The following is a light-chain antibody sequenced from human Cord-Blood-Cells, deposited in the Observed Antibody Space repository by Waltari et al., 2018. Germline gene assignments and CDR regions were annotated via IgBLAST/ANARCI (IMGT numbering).Light chain of an antibody. Sequence: DIQMPQSPSTLSASVGDRVTITCRASQSISSWLAWYPQKPGKAPKLLFYDASSLESGVPSRFSGSGSGTEFTLTISILQPDDFATYYCQQYNSYSFTFGQGTKLEIK. V-gene: IGKV1-5*01. CDR1: QSISSW. CDR3: QQYNSYSFT. J-gene: IGKJ2*01. CDR2: DAS.